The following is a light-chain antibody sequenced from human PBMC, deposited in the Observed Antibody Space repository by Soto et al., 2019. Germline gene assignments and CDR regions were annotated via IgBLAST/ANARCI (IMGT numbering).Light chain of an antibody. J-gene: IGLJ1*01. V-gene: IGLV2-14*01. Sequence: SALTQPASVSGSPGQSITISCTGTSIDVGGYNYVSWYQQHPGKAPKLMIYEVSNRPSGVSNRFSGSKSGNTASLTISGLQAEDEADYYCSSYISRSRVFXTGTKVTVL. CDR1: SIDVGGYNY. CDR3: SSYISRSRV. CDR2: EVS.